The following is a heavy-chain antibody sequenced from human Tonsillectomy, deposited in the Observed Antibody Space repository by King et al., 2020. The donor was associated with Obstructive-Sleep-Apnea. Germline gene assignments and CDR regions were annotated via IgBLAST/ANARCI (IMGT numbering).Heavy chain of an antibody. CDR1: RFTFSDHV. CDR2: IRYDGSDQ. Sequence: VQLVESGGDVVQPGRSLRLSCAASRFTFSDHVMHWVRQAPGKGLEWVAFIRYDGSDQYYAESVKGRLTISRDNSRSTLYLQMNSLRNDDTAVYYCARVRPTGFMSPGAGLDVWGRGTTVTVSS. J-gene: IGHJ6*02. V-gene: IGHV3-30*02. CDR3: ARVRPTGFMSPGAGLDV. D-gene: IGHD3-10*01.